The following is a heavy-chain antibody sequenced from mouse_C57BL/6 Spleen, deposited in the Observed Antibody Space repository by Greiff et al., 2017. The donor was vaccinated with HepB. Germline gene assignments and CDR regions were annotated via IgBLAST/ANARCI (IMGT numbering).Heavy chain of an antibody. V-gene: IGHV1-69*01. D-gene: IGHD1-1*01. CDR2: IDPSDSYT. CDR3: ARSGGTTVYFDY. CDR1: GYTFTSYW. Sequence: VQLQQPGAELVMPGASVKLSCKASGYTFTSYWMHWVKQRPGQGLEWIGEIDPSDSYTNYNQKFKGKSTLPVDKSSSTAYMQLISLTSEDSAVYYCARSGGTTVYFDYWGQGTTLTVSS. J-gene: IGHJ2*01.